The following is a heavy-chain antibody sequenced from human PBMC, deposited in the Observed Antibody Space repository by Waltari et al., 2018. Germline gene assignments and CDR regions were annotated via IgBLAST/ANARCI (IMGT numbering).Heavy chain of an antibody. D-gene: IGHD3-10*01. CDR1: GFSISRGYY. CDR3: VRDGGRLYGPENFHGIDS. J-gene: IGHJ4*02. V-gene: IGHV4-38-2*02. CDR2: IYESGST. Sequence: QVQLQESGPGLVKPSETLSLTCAVSGFSISRGYYWGWVRQPPGKGLEWIGSIYESGSTYHNPTLNSRVTISIDTSKTQFSLKLTSVTAADTAMYYCVRDGGRLYGPENFHGIDSWGQGTLVTVSS.